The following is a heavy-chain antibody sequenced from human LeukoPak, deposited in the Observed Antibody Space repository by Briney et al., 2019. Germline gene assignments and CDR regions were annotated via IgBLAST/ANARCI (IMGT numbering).Heavy chain of an antibody. Sequence: PGGSLRLSCAASGFTFSSYGMHWVRQAPGKGLEWVAVIWYDGSNKYYADSVKGRFTISRDNSKNTLYLQMNSLRAEDTAVYYCAKGSSGRDARLLDYWGQGTLVTVSS. D-gene: IGHD6-19*01. J-gene: IGHJ4*02. CDR3: AKGSSGRDARLLDY. CDR1: GFTFSSYG. CDR2: IWYDGSNK. V-gene: IGHV3-33*06.